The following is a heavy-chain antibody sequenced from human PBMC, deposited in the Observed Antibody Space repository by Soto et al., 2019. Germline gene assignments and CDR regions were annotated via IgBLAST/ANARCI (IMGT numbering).Heavy chain of an antibody. V-gene: IGHV3-21*01. CDR1: GFTFSSYS. J-gene: IGHJ4*02. CDR2: ISSSSSYI. CDR3: ARDLALGSYLQTY. Sequence: EVQLVESGGGLVKPGGSLRLSCAASGFTFSSYSMNWVRQAPGKGLEWVSSISSSSSYIYYADSVKGRFTISRDNAKNSLYLQMNSLRAEDTAVYYCARDLALGSYLQTYWGQGTLVTVSS. D-gene: IGHD1-26*01.